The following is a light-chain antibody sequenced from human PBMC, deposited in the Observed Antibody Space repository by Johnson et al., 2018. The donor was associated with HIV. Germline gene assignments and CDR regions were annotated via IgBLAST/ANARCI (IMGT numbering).Light chain of an antibody. J-gene: IGLJ1*01. Sequence: QPVLTQPPSVSAAPGQKVTISCSGSSSNIGNHYVSWYQHLPGTAPKLLIYENDKRPSGIPDRFSGSKSGTSATLGITGLQTGDEADYYCGTWDTSLSAGVFGTGTMVTVL. V-gene: IGLV1-51*02. CDR2: END. CDR1: SSNIGNHY. CDR3: GTWDTSLSAGV.